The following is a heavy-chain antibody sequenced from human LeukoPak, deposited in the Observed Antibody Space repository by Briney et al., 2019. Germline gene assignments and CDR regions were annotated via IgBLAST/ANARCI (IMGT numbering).Heavy chain of an antibody. CDR2: INHSGST. D-gene: IGHD5-24*01. V-gene: IGHV4-34*01. Sequence: SETLSLTCAVYGGSFSNYYWTWIRQPPGKGLEWIGEINHSGSTNYIPSLKSRVSMSVDTSKNQFSLKLSSVTAADTAVYYCAARRDGYTYWYFDLWGRGIPVTVSS. J-gene: IGHJ2*01. CDR3: AARRDGYTYWYFDL. CDR1: GGSFSNYY.